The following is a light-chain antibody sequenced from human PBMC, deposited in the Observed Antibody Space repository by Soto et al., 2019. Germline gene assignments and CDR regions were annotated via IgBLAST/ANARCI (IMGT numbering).Light chain of an antibody. CDR1: QDISNY. J-gene: IGKJ5*01. CDR2: DVS. CDR3: QKYNSAPIT. V-gene: IGKV1-16*01. Sequence: DIHMTQSPSSLSSSLGDRVTITFQASQDISNYLNWYQQKPGKAPKLLIYDVSSLQSGVPSRFSGSGSGTEFTLTISSLQPDDFATYYCQKYNSAPITFGQGTRLEIK.